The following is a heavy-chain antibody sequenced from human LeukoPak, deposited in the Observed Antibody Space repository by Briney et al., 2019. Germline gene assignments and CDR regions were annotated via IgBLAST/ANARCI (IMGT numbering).Heavy chain of an antibody. CDR2: IYTSGST. V-gene: IGHV4-4*07. CDR3: ARENSGSYREFDY. D-gene: IGHD1-26*01. J-gene: IGHJ4*02. Sequence: TSETLSLTCTVSGGSISSCYWSWIRQPAGKGLEWIGRIYTSGSTNYNASLKSRVSMSVDTSKNQSSLKLSSVTAADTAVFYCARENSGSYREFDYWGQGTLVTVSS. CDR1: GGSISSCY.